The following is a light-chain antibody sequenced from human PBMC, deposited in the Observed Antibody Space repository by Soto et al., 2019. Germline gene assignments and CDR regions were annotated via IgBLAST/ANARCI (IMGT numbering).Light chain of an antibody. V-gene: IGKV3-15*01. CDR1: QSVSIN. CDR3: QQYNNWPPYT. Sequence: EIVMTQSPATLSVSPGERATLSCRASQSVSINLAWYQQKPGQAPRLLISGASTRATGIPGRFSGSGSGTEFTRTISSLQSEDFAVYYCQQYNNWPPYTFGQGTKLEIK. CDR2: GAS. J-gene: IGKJ2*01.